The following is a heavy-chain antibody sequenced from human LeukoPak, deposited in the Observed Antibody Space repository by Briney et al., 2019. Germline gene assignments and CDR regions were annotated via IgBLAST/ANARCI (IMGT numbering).Heavy chain of an antibody. CDR1: GGSINSYY. CDR3: ARDRYSSSSSGKNAFDM. CDR2: IYSSGST. D-gene: IGHD6-6*01. J-gene: IGHJ3*02. V-gene: IGHV4-4*07. Sequence: SETLSLTCTVSGGSINSYYWSWIRQPAGKGLEWIGRIYSSGSTNYNPSLKSRISMSVDTSKNLLSLKLISVTAADTAVYYCARDRYSSSSSGKNAFDMWGQGTVLTVSS.